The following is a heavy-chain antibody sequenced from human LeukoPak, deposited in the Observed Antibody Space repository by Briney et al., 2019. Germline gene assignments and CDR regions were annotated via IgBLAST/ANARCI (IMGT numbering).Heavy chain of an antibody. CDR1: GFTFSIYA. J-gene: IGHJ6*02. CDR3: AKANYGDYRYGMDV. V-gene: IGHV3-23*01. CDR2: ISGCGGST. Sequence: RAGGSLRLSCAASGFTFSIYAMSWVRQAPGKGLEWVSAISGCGGSTYYADSVKGRFTISRDNSKNTLYLQMNSLRAEDTAVYYCAKANYGDYRYGMDVWGQGTTVTVSS. D-gene: IGHD4-17*01.